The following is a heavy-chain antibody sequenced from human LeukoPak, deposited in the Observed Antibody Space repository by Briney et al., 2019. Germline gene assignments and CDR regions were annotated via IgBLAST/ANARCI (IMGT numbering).Heavy chain of an antibody. CDR2: INHSGST. D-gene: IGHD2-2*01. CDR3: ARGSLIVVVPAATSYTKGYYYGMDV. CDR1: GGSFSGYY. J-gene: IGHJ6*02. V-gene: IGHV4-34*01. Sequence: SETLSPTCAVYGGSFSGYYWSWIRQPPGKGLEWIGEINHSGSTNYNPSLKSRVTISVDTSKNQFSLKLSSVTAADTAVYYCARGSLIVVVPAATSYTKGYYYGMDVWGQGTTVTVSS.